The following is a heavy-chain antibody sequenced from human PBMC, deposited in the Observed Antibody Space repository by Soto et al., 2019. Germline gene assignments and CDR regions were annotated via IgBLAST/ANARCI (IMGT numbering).Heavy chain of an antibody. D-gene: IGHD3-10*01. V-gene: IGHV1-2*02. Sequence: ASVKVSCKASGYTFTGYYMDWVRQAPGQGLEWMGRINPNSGGTNYAQKFQGRVTMTRDTSISSAYMELSSLTSDDTAVYYCARVQPNPYGAHRGSPLEYWGQGTLVTVSS. J-gene: IGHJ4*02. CDR2: INPNSGGT. CDR1: GYTFTGYY. CDR3: ARVQPNPYGAHRGSPLEY.